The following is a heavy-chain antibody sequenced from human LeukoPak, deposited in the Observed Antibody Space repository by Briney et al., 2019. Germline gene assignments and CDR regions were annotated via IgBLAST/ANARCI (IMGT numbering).Heavy chain of an antibody. CDR1: GFTFSSHG. CDR3: TKESATGSRYSFDY. CDR2: VSSDGGTT. V-gene: IGHV3-30*18. J-gene: IGHJ4*02. Sequence: GGSLRLSCAASGFTFSSHGIHWVRQAPGRGLEWVAVVSSDGGTTYYADSVKGRFTISRDNSKDTLYLQMNSLRGEDTAIYYCTKESATGSRYSFDYWGQGTLVTVSS. D-gene: IGHD2-15*01.